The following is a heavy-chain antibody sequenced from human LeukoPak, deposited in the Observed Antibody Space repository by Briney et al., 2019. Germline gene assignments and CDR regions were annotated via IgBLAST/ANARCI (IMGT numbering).Heavy chain of an antibody. Sequence: GGSLRLSCAASGFTFSSYEMNWVRQAPGKGLEWVSYISSSGSTIYYADSVKGRFTISRDNARDSLYLQMNSLRVEDTAVYYCARETDSTLFDYWGQGTLVTVSS. D-gene: IGHD2-2*01. V-gene: IGHV3-48*03. CDR1: GFTFSSYE. J-gene: IGHJ4*02. CDR3: ARETDSTLFDY. CDR2: ISSSGSTI.